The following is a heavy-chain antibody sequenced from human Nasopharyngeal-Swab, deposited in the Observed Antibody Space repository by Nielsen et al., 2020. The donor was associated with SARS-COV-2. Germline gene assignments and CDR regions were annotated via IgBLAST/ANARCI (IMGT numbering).Heavy chain of an antibody. J-gene: IGHJ4*02. D-gene: IGHD6-6*01. CDR1: VYTFTSYG. Sequence: ASVKVSCKASVYTFTSYGISWVRQAPGQGLEWMGWISAYNGNTNYAQKLQGRVTMTTDTSTSTAYMELRSLRSDDTAVYYCARDPLGSSSSGGDYWGQGTLVTVSS. V-gene: IGHV1-18*04. CDR3: ARDPLGSSSSGGDY. CDR2: ISAYNGNT.